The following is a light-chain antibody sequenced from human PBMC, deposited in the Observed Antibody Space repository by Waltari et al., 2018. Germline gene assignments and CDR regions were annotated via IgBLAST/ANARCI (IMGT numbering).Light chain of an antibody. CDR2: KAS. CDR1: SGSVSTTSY. J-gene: IGLJ3*02. V-gene: IGLV8-61*01. CDR3: LIYMGSGIWV. Sequence: QTVVTQEPSLSVSPGGTVTLTCALSSGSVSTTSYVSWYQQTPGQAPRTVVYKASARSSGFPDRFAGSILGNKAALTITGAQAEDDSDYYCLIYMGSGIWVFGGGTKLTVL.